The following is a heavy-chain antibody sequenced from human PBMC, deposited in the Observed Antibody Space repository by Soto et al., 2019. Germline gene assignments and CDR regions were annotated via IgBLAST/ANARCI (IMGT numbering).Heavy chain of an antibody. Sequence: GGSLRLSCAASGFTFDDYTMHWVRQAPGKGLEWVSLISWDGGSTYYADSVKGRFTISRDNSKNSLYLQMNSLRTEDTALYYCAATTINTRYYYYGMDVWGQGTTVTVSS. CDR2: ISWDGGST. J-gene: IGHJ6*02. V-gene: IGHV3-43*01. D-gene: IGHD1-1*01. CDR3: AATTINTRYYYYGMDV. CDR1: GFTFDDYT.